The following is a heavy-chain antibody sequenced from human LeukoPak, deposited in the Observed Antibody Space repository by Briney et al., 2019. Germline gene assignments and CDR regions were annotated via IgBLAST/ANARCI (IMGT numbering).Heavy chain of an antibody. CDR2: INAYNGNT. J-gene: IGHJ6*03. D-gene: IGHD6-13*01. V-gene: IGHV1-18*01. CDR3: ARDRHIAAAVYYYYMDV. CDR1: GYTFTSYI. Sequence: ASVKVSFKASGYTFTSYIISWVRQAPGQGLEWMGWINAYNGNTDYAQRVQGRVTMTTDTSTSTAYMEVRSLRSDDTAVYYCARDRHIAAAVYYYYMDVWGKGTPVTVSS.